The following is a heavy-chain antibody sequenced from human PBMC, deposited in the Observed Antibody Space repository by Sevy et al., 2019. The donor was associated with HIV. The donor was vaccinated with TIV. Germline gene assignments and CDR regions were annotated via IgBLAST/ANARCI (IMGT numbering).Heavy chain of an antibody. CDR1: GYTFTSYA. D-gene: IGHD2-2*01. CDR3: AGVSIVPGAMPGYYYAMDV. Sequence: ASVKVSCKASGYTFTSYAIHWVRQAPGQRLQWMGWINAGNGKTKYSQKFQGRATITRDTSARTAYMELSSLRSEDTAVYYCAGVSIVPGAMPGYYYAMDVWGQGTTVTVSS. V-gene: IGHV1-3*01. CDR2: INAGNGKT. J-gene: IGHJ6*02.